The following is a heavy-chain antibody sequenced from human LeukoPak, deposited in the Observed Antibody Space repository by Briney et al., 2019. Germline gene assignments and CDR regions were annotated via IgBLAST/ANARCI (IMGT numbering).Heavy chain of an antibody. Sequence: PSETLSLTCTVSGGSTSSSNYYWGWIRQPPGKGLEWIGGIHYSGNTYYNPSLKSRVTISIDTSKNQFSLKLSSVTAADTAAYYCARLGAGPTYYDFWSGYSSFYFDYWGQGTLVTVSS. J-gene: IGHJ4*02. CDR3: ARLGAGPTYYDFWSGYSSFYFDY. CDR2: IHYSGNT. CDR1: GGSTSSSNYY. D-gene: IGHD3-3*01. V-gene: IGHV4-39*01.